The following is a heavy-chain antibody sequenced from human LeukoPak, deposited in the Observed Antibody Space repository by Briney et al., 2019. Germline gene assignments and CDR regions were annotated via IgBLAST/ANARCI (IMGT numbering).Heavy chain of an antibody. D-gene: IGHD6-19*01. CDR3: ARDPSSFYSSRPVRGNAFDI. CDR1: GFTFRRYW. CDR2: IKQDGSEK. J-gene: IGHJ3*02. Sequence: GGSLRLSCAASGFTFRRYWMSWVRQAPGKGLEWVANIKQDGSEKYYVDSVKGRFTISRDNAKNTLYLQMNSLRAEDTAVYYCARDPSSFYSSRPVRGNAFDIWGQGTMVTVSS. V-gene: IGHV3-7*01.